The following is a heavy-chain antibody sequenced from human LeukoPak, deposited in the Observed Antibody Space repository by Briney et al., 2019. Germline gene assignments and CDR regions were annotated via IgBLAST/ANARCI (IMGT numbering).Heavy chain of an antibody. D-gene: IGHD4-17*01. Sequence: QAGGSLRLSCAASGFTFSNYYMHWVRQAPGKGLEWVSVIYSGGSTYYADSVKGRFTISRDNSKNTLYLQMNSLRAEDTAVYYCASDYGEGQTFDYWGQGTLVTVSS. V-gene: IGHV3-53*01. J-gene: IGHJ4*02. CDR3: ASDYGEGQTFDY. CDR1: GFTFSNYY. CDR2: IYSGGST.